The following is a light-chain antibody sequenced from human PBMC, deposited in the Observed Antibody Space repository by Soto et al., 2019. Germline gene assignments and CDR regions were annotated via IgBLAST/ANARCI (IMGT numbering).Light chain of an antibody. J-gene: IGLJ2*01. CDR2: DVN. CDR3: CSYTTSHTWV. CDR1: GSDLGDYDH. Sequence: SALTQPASVSGSPGQSITISCAGTGSDLGDYDHVAWYQQHPGNAPKLLIYDVNKWPPGVSDRFSGSKSGYTASLTISGLQAEDEADYYCCSYTTSHTWVFGGGTKLTVL. V-gene: IGLV2-14*03.